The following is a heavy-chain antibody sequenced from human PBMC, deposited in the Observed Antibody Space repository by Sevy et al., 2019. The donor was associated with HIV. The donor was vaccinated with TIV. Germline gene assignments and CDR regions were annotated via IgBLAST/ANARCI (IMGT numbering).Heavy chain of an antibody. Sequence: GGSLRLSCAASGFTFSNYWMHWVRQAPGKGLVWVSSINGDGSSTNSADSVKGRFTISRDSAKNTLYLQMNSLRDEDTTVYYVVRNPDMVILPGALDAFDIWGQGTMVTVSS. CDR2: INGDGSST. J-gene: IGHJ3*02. D-gene: IGHD2-2*01. CDR1: GFTFSNYW. V-gene: IGHV3-74*01. CDR3: VRNPDMVILPGALDAFDI.